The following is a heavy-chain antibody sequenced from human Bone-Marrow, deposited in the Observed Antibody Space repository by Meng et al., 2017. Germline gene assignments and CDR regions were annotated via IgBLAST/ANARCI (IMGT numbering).Heavy chain of an antibody. Sequence: QVQLVQSGAEVKKPGASVKVSCTASGYTFTGYYMHWVRQAPGQGLEWMGRINPNSGGTNYAQKFQGRVTMTRDTSISTAYMELSRLRSDDTAVYYCAREWADCSGGSCYRPQAFDIWGQGTMVTVSS. CDR1: GYTFTGYY. D-gene: IGHD2-15*01. CDR3: AREWADCSGGSCYRPQAFDI. CDR2: INPNSGGT. J-gene: IGHJ3*02. V-gene: IGHV1-2*06.